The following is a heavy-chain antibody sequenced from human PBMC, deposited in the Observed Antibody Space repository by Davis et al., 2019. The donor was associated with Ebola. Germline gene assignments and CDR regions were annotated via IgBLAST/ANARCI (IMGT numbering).Heavy chain of an antibody. CDR1: GASITSDS. CDR3: ARGVRVTLGGVFYYFDY. CDR2: IYYSGST. D-gene: IGHD3-16*01. J-gene: IGHJ4*02. V-gene: IGHV4-59*01. Sequence: SEPLSPTCTLPGASITSDSWNWIRQLQGKGLEWIGYIYYSGSTNYNPSLKSRVTISVDTSKNQFSLKLSSVTAADTAVYYCARGVRVTLGGVFYYFDYWGQGSLVTVSS.